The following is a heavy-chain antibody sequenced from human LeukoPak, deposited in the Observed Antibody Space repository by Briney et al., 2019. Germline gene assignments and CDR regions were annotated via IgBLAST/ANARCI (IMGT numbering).Heavy chain of an antibody. V-gene: IGHV4-4*07. CDR3: ARDARGYSGYGPYYYYYYGMDV. Sequence: PSETLSLTCTVSGGSISSYYWSWIRQPAGKGLEWIGRIYTSGSTNYNPSLKSRVTMSVDTSKNQFSLKLSSATAADTAVYYCARDARGYSGYGPYYYYYYGMDVWGQGTTVTVSS. CDR2: IYTSGST. D-gene: IGHD5-12*01. CDR1: GGSISSYY. J-gene: IGHJ6*02.